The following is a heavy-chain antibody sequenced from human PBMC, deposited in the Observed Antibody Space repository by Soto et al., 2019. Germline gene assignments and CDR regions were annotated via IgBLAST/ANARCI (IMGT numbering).Heavy chain of an antibody. J-gene: IGHJ6*02. CDR1: GYTFTSYG. CDR2: ISAYNGNT. V-gene: IGHV1-18*01. D-gene: IGHD6-13*01. CDR3: ARDTAAAGNYYYYYYGMDV. Sequence: ASVKVSCKASGYTFTSYGISWVLQAPGQGLEWMGWISAYNGNTNYAQKLQGRVTMTTDTSTSTAYMELRSLRSDDTAVYYCARDTAAAGNYYYYYYGMDVWGQGTTVTVSS.